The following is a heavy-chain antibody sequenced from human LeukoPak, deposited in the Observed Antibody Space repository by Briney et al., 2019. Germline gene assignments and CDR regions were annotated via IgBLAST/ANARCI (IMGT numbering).Heavy chain of an antibody. D-gene: IGHD2-2*01. V-gene: IGHV3-11*05. CDR3: AREVGYCSSTSCPFDY. Sequence: GGSLRLSCAASGFTFTDYYMSWIRQAPGKGLEWVSYISSSSSYTNYADSVKGRFTISRDNAKNSLYLQMNSLRAEDTAVYYCAREVGYCSSTSCPFDYWGQGTLVTVSS. CDR2: ISSSSSYT. CDR1: GFTFTDYY. J-gene: IGHJ4*02.